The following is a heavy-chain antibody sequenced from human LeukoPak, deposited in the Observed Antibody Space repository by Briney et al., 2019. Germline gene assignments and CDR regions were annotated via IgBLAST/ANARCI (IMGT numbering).Heavy chain of an antibody. CDR3: AKLSYYDSSGYFPHIDY. CDR2: IRHSDGNT. D-gene: IGHD3-22*01. CDR1: GFTFNIYT. V-gene: IGHV3-23*01. J-gene: IGHJ4*02. Sequence: GGSLRLSCAASGFTFNIYTMYWVRQAPGKGLEWVSGIRHSDGNTYYADSVKGRFTISRDNSKNTLYLQMNSLRAEDTAVYYCAKLSYYDSSGYFPHIDYWGQGTLVTVSS.